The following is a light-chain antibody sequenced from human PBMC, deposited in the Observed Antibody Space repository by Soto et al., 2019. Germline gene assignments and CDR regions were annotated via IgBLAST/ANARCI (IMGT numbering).Light chain of an antibody. CDR1: SSDVGANNDY. J-gene: IGLJ1*01. CDR2: EVS. V-gene: IGLV2-8*01. Sequence: QSAPTQPPSASGSPGQSVTISCTGTSSDVGANNDYVSWYQQHPGKVPKLMIYEVSKRPPGVPDRFSGSKSGNTASLTVSGLQADDEADYYCSSYAGSDNFVFGTGTKSPS. CDR3: SSYAGSDNFV.